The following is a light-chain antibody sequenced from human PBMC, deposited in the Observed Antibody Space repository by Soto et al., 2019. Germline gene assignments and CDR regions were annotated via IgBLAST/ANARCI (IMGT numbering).Light chain of an antibody. J-gene: IGKJ4*01. V-gene: IGKV1-5*01. CDR2: DAS. CDR3: QQYDTYPLT. CDR1: QSVNNW. Sequence: DVQMTQSPSSLSASVGDRVTITCRASQSVNNWLSWYQQKPGKAPKFLIYDASTLETGVPSRFSGSASGTEFTLTLSGLLPEDVASYYWQQYDTYPLTVGGGTRVELK.